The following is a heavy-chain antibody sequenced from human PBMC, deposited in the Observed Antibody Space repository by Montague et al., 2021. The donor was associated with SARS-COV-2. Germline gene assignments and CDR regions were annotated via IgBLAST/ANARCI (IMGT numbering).Heavy chain of an antibody. Sequence: TLSLTCTVSGGSISSGGYYWSWVRQPPGKGLDWIGYIFYRGGTYYNPSLKSRVSMSVDTSKIQFSLNLTSVTAADTAVYYWARANYYVMTSKAYAMDVWGQGTRVTVSS. J-gene: IGHJ6*02. V-gene: IGHV4-31*03. CDR2: IFYRGGT. D-gene: IGHD3-16*01. CDR3: ARANYYVMTSKAYAMDV. CDR1: GGSISSGGYY.